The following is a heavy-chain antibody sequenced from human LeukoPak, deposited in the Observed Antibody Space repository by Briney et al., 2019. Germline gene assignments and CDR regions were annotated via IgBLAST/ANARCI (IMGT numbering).Heavy chain of an antibody. CDR1: GFTFSSYS. CDR2: ISGSGGST. D-gene: IGHD1-26*01. CDR3: AKDLGVGAITNYYYYMDV. V-gene: IGHV3-23*01. J-gene: IGHJ6*03. Sequence: GGSLRLSCAASGFTFSSYSMNWVRQAPGKGLEWVSAISGSGGSTYYADSVKGRFTISRDNSKNTLYLQMNSLRAEDTAVYYCAKDLGVGAITNYYYYMDVWGKGTTVTVSS.